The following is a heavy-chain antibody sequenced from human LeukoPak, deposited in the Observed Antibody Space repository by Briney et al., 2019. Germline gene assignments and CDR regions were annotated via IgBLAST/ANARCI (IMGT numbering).Heavy chain of an antibody. CDR3: ARAITRSYYYYMDV. V-gene: IGHV3-48*04. J-gene: IGHJ6*03. Sequence: GGSLRLSCAASGFTFSSYSMTWVRQAPGKGLEWVSYISSSSSTIYYADSVKGRFTISRDNAKNSLYLQMNSLRAEDTAVYYCARAITRSYYYYMDVWDKGTTVTVSS. CDR1: GFTFSSYS. D-gene: IGHD1-14*01. CDR2: ISSSSSTI.